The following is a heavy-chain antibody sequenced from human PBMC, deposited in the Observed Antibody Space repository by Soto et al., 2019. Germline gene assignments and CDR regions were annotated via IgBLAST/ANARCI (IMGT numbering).Heavy chain of an antibody. Sequence: SETLSLTCPVSGGSISSYYLSWIRQHPGKGLEWIGYIYYSGSTNYNPSLKSRVTISVDTSKNQFSLKLSSVTAADTAVYYCARDANYDYVWGSYRWYYFDYWGQGTLVTVSS. CDR1: GGSISSYY. CDR3: ARDANYDYVWGSYRWYYFDY. V-gene: IGHV4-59*01. J-gene: IGHJ4*02. D-gene: IGHD3-16*02. CDR2: IYYSGST.